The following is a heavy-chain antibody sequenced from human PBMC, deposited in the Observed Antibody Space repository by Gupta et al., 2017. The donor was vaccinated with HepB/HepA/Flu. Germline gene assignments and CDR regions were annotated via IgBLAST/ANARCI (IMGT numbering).Heavy chain of an antibody. CDR2: VTGSGGST. CDR3: ARFRGIGYPFDY. CDR1: GFSFISYA. J-gene: IGHJ4*02. V-gene: IGHV3-23*01. D-gene: IGHD3-22*01. Sequence: EVQLLESGGGLVQPGGSLRLSCAASGFSFISYAMTWVRQAPGKGLEWVSAVTGSGGSTYYADSVKGRFTIPRDNSRNTLYLQMNSLRGEDTAVYYWARFRGIGYPFDYWGQGTRVTISS.